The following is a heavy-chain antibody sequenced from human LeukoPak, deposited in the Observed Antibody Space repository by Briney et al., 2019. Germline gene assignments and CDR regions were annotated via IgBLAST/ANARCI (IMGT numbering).Heavy chain of an antibody. D-gene: IGHD4-23*01. CDR2: IWYDGSNK. CDR1: GFTFSSYG. J-gene: IGHJ4*02. V-gene: IGHV3-33*01. Sequence: GGPLRLSCAASGFTFSSYGMHWVRQAPGKGLERVAVIWYDGSNKYYADSVKGRFTISRDNSKNTLYLQMNSLRAEDTAVYYCASSYGGKGYYFDYWGQGTLVTVSS. CDR3: ASSYGGKGYYFDY.